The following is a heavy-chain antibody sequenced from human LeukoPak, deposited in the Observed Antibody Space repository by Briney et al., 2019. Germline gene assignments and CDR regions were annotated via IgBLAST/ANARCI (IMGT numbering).Heavy chain of an antibody. CDR1: GVNNYA. J-gene: IGHJ4*02. CDR3: ATSPRVTLYVMGDFAY. D-gene: IGHD3-16*01. V-gene: IGHV3-23*01. CDR2: ISGSGGST. Sequence: GGSLRLSCAATGVNNYAISWVRQAPGKGLEWVSVISGSGGSTYYADSVKGRFTISRGTSENTIYLQMNSLRAEDTAVYYCATSPRVTLYVMGDFAYWGQGTLVTVSS.